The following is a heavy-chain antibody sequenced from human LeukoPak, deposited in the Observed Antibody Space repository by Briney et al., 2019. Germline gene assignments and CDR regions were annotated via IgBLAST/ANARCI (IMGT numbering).Heavy chain of an antibody. D-gene: IGHD1-26*01. J-gene: IGHJ3*02. Sequence: SETLSLTCTVSGGSISSYYWSWIRQPPGKGLEWIGYIYYSGSTNYNPSLKSRVTISVDTSKNQFSLKLSSVTAADTAVYYCARRGAIVGATRRRWGAFDIWGQGTMVTVSS. CDR2: IYYSGST. V-gene: IGHV4-59*12. CDR3: ARRGAIVGATRRRWGAFDI. CDR1: GGSISSYY.